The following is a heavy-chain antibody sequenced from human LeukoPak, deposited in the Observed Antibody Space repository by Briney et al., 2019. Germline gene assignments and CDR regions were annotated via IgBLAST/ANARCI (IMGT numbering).Heavy chain of an antibody. J-gene: IGHJ4*02. V-gene: IGHV4-39*07. CDR1: GGSISSSSYY. CDR2: IYYSGST. Sequence: SETLSLTCTVSGGSISSSSYYWGWIRQPPGKGLEWIGSIYYSGSTYYNLSLKSRVTISVDTSKNQFSLKLSSVTAADTAVYYCASIMITFGGVISQLYYFDYWGQGTLVTVSS. CDR3: ASIMITFGGVISQLYYFDY. D-gene: IGHD3-16*02.